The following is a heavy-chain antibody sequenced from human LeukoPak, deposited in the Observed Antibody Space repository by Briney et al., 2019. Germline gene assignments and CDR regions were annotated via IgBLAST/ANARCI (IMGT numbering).Heavy chain of an antibody. Sequence: SETLSLTCAVYGGSFSGYYWSWIRQPPGKGLEWIGEINHSGSTNYNPSLKSRGTISVDTSKNQFSLKLSSVNAADTAFYYCARLWSTSWRGGSCPHQPNSWGQGTLVTVSS. D-gene: IGHD2-15*01. V-gene: IGHV4-34*01. CDR3: ARLWSTSWRGGSCPHQPNS. CDR1: GGSFSGYY. CDR2: INHSGST. J-gene: IGHJ4*02.